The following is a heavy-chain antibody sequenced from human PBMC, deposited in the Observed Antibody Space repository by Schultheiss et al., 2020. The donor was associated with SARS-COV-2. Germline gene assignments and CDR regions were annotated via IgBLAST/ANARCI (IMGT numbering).Heavy chain of an antibody. CDR2: IYSGDST. CDR3: ARDDYGDYHGGGDY. CDR1: GFTFSSYA. Sequence: GESLKISCAASGFTFSSYAMTWVRQAPGKGLEWVSVIYSGDSTYYADSVKGRFIISRDNSKNILYLQMNSLRDEDTAVYYCARDDYGDYHGGGDYWGQGTLVTVSS. J-gene: IGHJ4*02. V-gene: IGHV3-66*01. D-gene: IGHD4-17*01.